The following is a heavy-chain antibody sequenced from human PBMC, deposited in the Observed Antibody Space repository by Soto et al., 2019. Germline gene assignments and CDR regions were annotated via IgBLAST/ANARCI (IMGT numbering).Heavy chain of an antibody. V-gene: IGHV4-4*02. Sequence: PSETLSLTCAVSGGSISSSNWWSWVRQPPGKGLEWIGEIYHSGSTNYNPSLKSRVTISVDKSKNQFSLKLSSVTAADTAVYYCAIIAVAGDYSYYYGMDVWGQGTTVTVSS. CDR2: IYHSGST. D-gene: IGHD6-19*01. CDR3: AIIAVAGDYSYYYGMDV. J-gene: IGHJ6*02. CDR1: GGSISSSNW.